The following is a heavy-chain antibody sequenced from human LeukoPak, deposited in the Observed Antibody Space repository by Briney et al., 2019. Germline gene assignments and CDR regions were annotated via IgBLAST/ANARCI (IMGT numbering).Heavy chain of an antibody. D-gene: IGHD3-16*02. CDR2: ISYDGSNK. CDR3: ARIVGIGVDTQRYFDY. V-gene: IGHV3-30*04. Sequence: PGGSLRLSCAASGFTFSSYAMHWVRQAPGKGLEWVAVISYDGSNKYYADSVKGRFTISRDNSKNTLYLQMNSLRAEDTAVYYCARIVGIGVDTQRYFDYWGQGTLVTVSS. J-gene: IGHJ4*02. CDR1: GFTFSSYA.